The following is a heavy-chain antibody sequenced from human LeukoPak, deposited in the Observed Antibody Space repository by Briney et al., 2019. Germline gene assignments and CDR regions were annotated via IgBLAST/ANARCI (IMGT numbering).Heavy chain of an antibody. Sequence: SETLSLTCTVSGGSISSGGYYWSWIRQHPGKGLEWIGYIYYSGSTYYNPSLKSRVTISVDTSKNQFSLKLSSVTAADTAVYYCARATYSSGWYGVKDYFDYWGQGTLVTVSS. CDR3: ARATYSSGWYGVKDYFDY. CDR2: IYYSGST. V-gene: IGHV4-31*03. D-gene: IGHD6-19*01. CDR1: GGSISSGGYY. J-gene: IGHJ4*02.